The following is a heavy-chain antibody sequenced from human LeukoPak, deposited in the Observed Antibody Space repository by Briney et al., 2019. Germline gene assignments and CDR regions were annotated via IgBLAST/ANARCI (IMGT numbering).Heavy chain of an antibody. CDR1: GGSITTGNYY. V-gene: IGHV4-31*03. CDR2: IYYSGST. D-gene: IGHD6-13*01. Sequence: PSQTLSLTCTVSGGSITTGNYYWTWIRQHPGKGPEWIGYIYYSGSTYYNPSLKSRLTISVDTSQSQFSLRLSSVTAADTAVYYCARTSYSSMGSLDIWGQGTMVTVSS. CDR3: ARTSYSSMGSLDI. J-gene: IGHJ3*02.